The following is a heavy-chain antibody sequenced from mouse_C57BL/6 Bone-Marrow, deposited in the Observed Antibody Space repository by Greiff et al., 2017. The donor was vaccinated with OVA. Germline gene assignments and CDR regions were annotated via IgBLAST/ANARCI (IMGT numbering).Heavy chain of an antibody. V-gene: IGHV1-81*01. D-gene: IGHD1-1*01. CDR2: IYPRSGNT. Sequence: QVQLQQSGAELARPGASLKLSCKASGYTFTSYGISWVKQRTGQGLEWIGEIYPRSGNTYYNEKFKGKATLTADKSSSTAYMELRSLTSEDSAVYFCARAYYYGSLAYWGQGTLVTVSA. CDR1: GYTFTSYG. CDR3: ARAYYYGSLAY. J-gene: IGHJ3*01.